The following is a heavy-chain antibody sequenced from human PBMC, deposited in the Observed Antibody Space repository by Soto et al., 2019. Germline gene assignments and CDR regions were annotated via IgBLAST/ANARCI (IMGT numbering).Heavy chain of an antibody. D-gene: IGHD6-19*01. J-gene: IGHJ6*02. Sequence: GESLKISCKGAGYSFTSYWIGWVRQMPGKGLEWMGIIYPGDSDTRYSPSFQGQVTISADKSISTAYLQWSSLKASDTTMYYCARPREAGKNYYGVDVWGQGTTVTVSS. CDR3: ARPREAGKNYYGVDV. CDR2: IYPGDSDT. CDR1: GYSFTSYW. V-gene: IGHV5-51*01.